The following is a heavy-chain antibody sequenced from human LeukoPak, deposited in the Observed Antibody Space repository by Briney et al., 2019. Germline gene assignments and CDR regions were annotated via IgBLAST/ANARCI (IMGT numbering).Heavy chain of an antibody. CDR2: IKQDGSEK. CDR3: ARDRREGGSYRSFQY. Sequence: QSGGSLRLSCAASGFTFSSYWMSWVRQAPGKGLEWVANIKQDGSEKYYVDSVKGRFTISRDNAKNSLYLQMNSLRAEDTAVYYCARDRREGGSYRSFQYWGQGTLVTVSS. CDR1: GFTFSSYW. J-gene: IGHJ4*02. D-gene: IGHD3-16*02. V-gene: IGHV3-7*03.